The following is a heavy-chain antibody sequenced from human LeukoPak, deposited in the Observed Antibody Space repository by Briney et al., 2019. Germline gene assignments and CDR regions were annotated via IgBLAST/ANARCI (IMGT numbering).Heavy chain of an antibody. D-gene: IGHD3-3*01. CDR2: IIPIFGIA. J-gene: IGHJ5*02. V-gene: IGHV1-69*04. Sequence: SVKVSCKASGGTFSSYAISWVRQAPGQGLEWMGRIIPIFGIANYAQKFQGRVTITADKSTSTAYMELSSLRSEDTAVYYCARGAHYYDFWSGYWNWFDPWGQGTLVTVSS. CDR3: ARGAHYYDFWSGYWNWFDP. CDR1: GGTFSSYA.